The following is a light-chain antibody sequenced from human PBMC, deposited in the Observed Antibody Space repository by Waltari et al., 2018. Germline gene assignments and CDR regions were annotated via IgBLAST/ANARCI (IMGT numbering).Light chain of an antibody. CDR3: QVWDSSSDHYI. CDR2: DDS. V-gene: IGLV3-21*02. CDR1: NLGSKY. J-gene: IGLJ1*01. Sequence: SYELTQPPSVSVSPGQMARITCGGDNLGSKYVHWYQQKPAQAPVLVIYDDSERPSGIPERFSDSKSGNTATLTISGVEAGDEADYYCQVWDSSSDHYIFGAGTRLTVL.